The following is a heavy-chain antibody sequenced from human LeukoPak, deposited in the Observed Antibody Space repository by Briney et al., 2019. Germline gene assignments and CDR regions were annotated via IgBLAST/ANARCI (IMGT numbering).Heavy chain of an antibody. D-gene: IGHD6-13*01. Sequence: SVKVSCKASGGTFSSYAISWVRQAPGQGLEWMGGIIPIFGTANYARKFQGRVTITTDESTSTAYMELSSLRSEDTAVYYCARRVAYSSNWPHFDYWGQGTLVTVSS. V-gene: IGHV1-69*05. CDR2: IIPIFGTA. CDR1: GGTFSSYA. J-gene: IGHJ4*02. CDR3: ARRVAYSSNWPHFDY.